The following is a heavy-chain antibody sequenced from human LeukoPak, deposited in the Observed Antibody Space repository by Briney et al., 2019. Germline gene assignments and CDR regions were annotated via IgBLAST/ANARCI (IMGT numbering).Heavy chain of an antibody. Sequence: GASVKVSCKASGCTFSSYAISWVRQAPGQGLEWMGGIIPIFGTANYAQKFQGRVTITADESTSTAHMELSSLRSEDTAVYYRARDGWREEDIWGQRQWSPSLQ. V-gene: IGHV1-69*13. D-gene: IGHD6-19*01. CDR2: IIPIFGTA. J-gene: IGHJ3*02. CDR1: GCTFSSYA. CDR3: ARDGWREEDI.